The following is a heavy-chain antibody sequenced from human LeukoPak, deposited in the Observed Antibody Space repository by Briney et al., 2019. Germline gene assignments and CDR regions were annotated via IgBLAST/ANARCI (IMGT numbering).Heavy chain of an antibody. D-gene: IGHD3-22*01. CDR2: IYHSGST. V-gene: IGHV4-4*02. CDR1: GGSISSSNW. CDR3: ARSVSYYYDGSARGAFDI. J-gene: IGHJ3*02. Sequence: PSETLSLTCAVSGGSISSSNWWSWVSQPPGKGLEWIGEIYHSGSTNYNPSLKSRVTISVDKSKNQFSLKLSSVTAADTAVHYCARSVSYYYDGSARGAFDIWGQGTMVTVSS.